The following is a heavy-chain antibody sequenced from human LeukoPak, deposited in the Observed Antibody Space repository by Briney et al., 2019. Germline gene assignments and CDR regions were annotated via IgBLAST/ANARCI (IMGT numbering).Heavy chain of an antibody. CDR3: ARGVVAATFYYYMDV. Sequence: GRSLRLSCAASGFTFSSYAMHWVRQAPGKGLEWVAVISYDGSNKYYADSVKGRFTISRDNSKNTLYLQMNSLRAEDTAVYYCARGVVAATFYYYMDVWGKGTTVTVSS. V-gene: IGHV3-30*04. CDR2: ISYDGSNK. J-gene: IGHJ6*03. D-gene: IGHD2-15*01. CDR1: GFTFSSYA.